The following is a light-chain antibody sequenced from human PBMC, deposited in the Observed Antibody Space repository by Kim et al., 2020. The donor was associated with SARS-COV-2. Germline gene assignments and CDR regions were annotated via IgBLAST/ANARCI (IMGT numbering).Light chain of an antibody. Sequence: EIVLTQSPGTLSLSPGERATLSCRASQSVSSSYLAWYQQKPGQAPRLLIYGASSRATGIPDRFSGSGSGTDFTLTISRLEPEDFAVYFCPLYYISPTYTCG. CDR2: GAS. J-gene: IGKJ2*01. CDR1: QSVSSSY. V-gene: IGKV3-20*01. CDR3: PLYYISPTYT.